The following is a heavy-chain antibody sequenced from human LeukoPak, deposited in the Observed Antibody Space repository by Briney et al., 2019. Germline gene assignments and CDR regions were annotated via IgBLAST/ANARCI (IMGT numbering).Heavy chain of an antibody. J-gene: IGHJ6*02. CDR1: GFTFSDHY. D-gene: IGHD6-6*01. CDR3: TRGASKVAPYYYYGMDV. CDR2: IRDKANSYTT. V-gene: IGHV3-72*01. Sequence: PGGSLRLSCAASGFTFSDHYMDWVRQVPGKGLEWVGRIRDKANSYTTEYAASVKGRFTVSRDDSKNSLHLEMNSLKTEDTAIYYCTRGASKVAPYYYYGMDVWGQGTTVIVS.